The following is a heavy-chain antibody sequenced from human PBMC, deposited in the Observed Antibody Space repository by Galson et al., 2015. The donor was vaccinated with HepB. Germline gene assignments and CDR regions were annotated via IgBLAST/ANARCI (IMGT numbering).Heavy chain of an antibody. D-gene: IGHD3-10*01. CDR2: IIPILGIA. V-gene: IGHV1-69*02. Sequence: SVKVSCKASGGTFSSYTISWVRQAPGQGLEWMGRIIPILGIANYAQKFQGRVTITADKSTSTAYMELSSLRSEDTAVYYCARDIWFGESATDYYYYGMDVWGQGTTVTVSS. CDR1: GGTFSSYT. J-gene: IGHJ6*02. CDR3: ARDIWFGESATDYYYYGMDV.